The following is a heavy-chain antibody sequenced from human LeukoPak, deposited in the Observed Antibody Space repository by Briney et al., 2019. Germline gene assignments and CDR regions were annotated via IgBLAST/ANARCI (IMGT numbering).Heavy chain of an antibody. Sequence: ASVKVSCKTSGYTFIGHYMHWVRQAPGQGLEWMGWIYPNSGGTNYAQKFQGRLTLTRDTSISTAYMQLSRLQSDDAAVYFCARVVGYGDYPVDFWGQGTLVTVSS. CDR2: IYPNSGGT. D-gene: IGHD4-17*01. V-gene: IGHV1-2*02. J-gene: IGHJ4*02. CDR1: GYTFIGHY. CDR3: ARVVGYGDYPVDF.